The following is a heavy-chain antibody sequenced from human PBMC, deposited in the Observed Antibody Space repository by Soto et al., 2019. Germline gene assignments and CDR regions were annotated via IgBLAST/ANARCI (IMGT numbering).Heavy chain of an antibody. J-gene: IGHJ4*02. V-gene: IGHV1-69*01. CDR3: AIITGTTGVKFDY. Sequence: QVQLVQSGAEVKKPGASVKGSCKASGGTFSSYAISWVRQAPGPGLEWMGGIIPIIGKANYAQKFQGRVTITADESTSTAYMELSSLRSEDTAVYYCAIITGTTGVKFDYWGQGTLVTVSS. D-gene: IGHD1-7*01. CDR2: IIPIIGKA. CDR1: GGTFSSYA.